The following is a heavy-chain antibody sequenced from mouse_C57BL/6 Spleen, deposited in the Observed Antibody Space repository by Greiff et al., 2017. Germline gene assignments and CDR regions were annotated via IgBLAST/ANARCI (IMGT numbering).Heavy chain of an antibody. CDR2: IDPETGGT. CDR3: TSSHYYGSSPYAMDY. D-gene: IGHD1-1*01. Sequence: VQLQQSGAELVRPGASVTLSCKASGYTFTDYEMHWVKQTPVHGLEWIGAIDPETGGTAYNQKFKGKAILTADKSSSTAYMELRSLTSEDSAVYYCTSSHYYGSSPYAMDYWGQGTSVTDSS. V-gene: IGHV1-15*01. J-gene: IGHJ4*01. CDR1: GYTFTDYE.